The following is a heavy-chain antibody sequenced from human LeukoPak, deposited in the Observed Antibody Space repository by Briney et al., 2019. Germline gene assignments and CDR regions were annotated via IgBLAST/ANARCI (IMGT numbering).Heavy chain of an antibody. Sequence: ASVKVSCKASGYTFTGYYMHWVRQAPGQGLEWLGWINPKTGGTNYAQKFQGRVTMARDTSISTAYMEVRRLRSVDTAVYYCARGREILVVPYYYYIDVWGKGTTVTVSS. CDR3: ARGREILVVPYYYYIDV. J-gene: IGHJ6*03. V-gene: IGHV1-2*02. CDR1: GYTFTGYY. CDR2: INPKTGGT. D-gene: IGHD2-2*01.